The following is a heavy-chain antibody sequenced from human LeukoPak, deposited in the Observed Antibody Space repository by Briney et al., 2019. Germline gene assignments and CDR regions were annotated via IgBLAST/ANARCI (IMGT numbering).Heavy chain of an antibody. CDR3: ARQDSSGWQDFDY. V-gene: IGHV4-39*01. CDR1: GGSISSSSYY. CDR2: IYYSGST. D-gene: IGHD6-19*01. Sequence: SETLSLTCTVSGGSISSSSYYWGWIRQPPGKGLEWIGSIYYSGSTYYNPSLKSRVTISVDTSKNQFSLKLSSVTAADTAVYYCARQDSSGWQDFDYWGQGTLVTVSS. J-gene: IGHJ4*02.